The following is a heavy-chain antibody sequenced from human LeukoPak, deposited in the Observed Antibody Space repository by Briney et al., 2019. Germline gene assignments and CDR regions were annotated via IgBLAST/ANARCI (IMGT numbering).Heavy chain of an antibody. D-gene: IGHD1-26*01. Sequence: PGGSLRLSCAASGFTFSSYAMSWVRQAPEKGLEWVSTISGSGGGTYYADSVKGRFTISSDDSKNTLYLQMTSLRAEDTAVYYCVIVRGRDLNNFFHYWGQGTLVTVSS. CDR3: VIVRGRDLNNFFHY. J-gene: IGHJ4*02. CDR2: ISGSGGGT. CDR1: GFTFSSYA. V-gene: IGHV3-23*01.